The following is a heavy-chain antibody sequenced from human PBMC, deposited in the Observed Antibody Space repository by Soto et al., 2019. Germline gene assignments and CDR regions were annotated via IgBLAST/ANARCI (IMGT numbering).Heavy chain of an antibody. CDR1: GGSISRYY. Sequence: PSETLSLTCTASGGSISRYYWSWIRQPPGKGLEWIGYMYNTGRTVYNPSFKSRVTISVDTSKNQFSLQLDSVTAADTAVYYCARDLWGYCGTDCYPLDVWGQGTTVTVS. J-gene: IGHJ6*02. D-gene: IGHD2-21*02. V-gene: IGHV4-59*01. CDR2: MYNTGRT. CDR3: ARDLWGYCGTDCYPLDV.